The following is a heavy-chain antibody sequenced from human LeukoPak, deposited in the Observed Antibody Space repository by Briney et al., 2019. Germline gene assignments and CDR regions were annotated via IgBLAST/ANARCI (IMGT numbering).Heavy chain of an antibody. CDR3: AGGGIVVVPAAIDGRDY. V-gene: IGHV4-38-2*01. CDR1: GYSISSGYY. J-gene: IGHJ4*02. Sequence: PSETLSLTCAVSGYSISSGYYWGWIRQPPGKGLEWIGSIYHSGSTHYNPSLKSRVTISVDTSKNQFSLKLSSVTAADTAVYYCAGGGIVVVPAAIDGRDYWGQGTLVTVSS. CDR2: IYHSGST. D-gene: IGHD2-2*02.